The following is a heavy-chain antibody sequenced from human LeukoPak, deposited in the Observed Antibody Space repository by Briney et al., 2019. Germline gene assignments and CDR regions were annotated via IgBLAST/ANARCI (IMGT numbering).Heavy chain of an antibody. CDR1: GFRFSSYA. Sequence: GSLRLSCAASGFRFSSYAMSWVRQAPGKGLEWVSAISGSGSNTFYADSVKGRFPISRDNYKNTVYLQMNSMRAEDTAVYYCAKVMKGSERLTMVRGVIIKTAGLYYMDVWGKGTTVTVSS. J-gene: IGHJ6*03. D-gene: IGHD3-10*01. CDR3: AKVMKGSERLTMVRGVIIKTAGLYYMDV. CDR2: ISGSGSNT. V-gene: IGHV3-23*01.